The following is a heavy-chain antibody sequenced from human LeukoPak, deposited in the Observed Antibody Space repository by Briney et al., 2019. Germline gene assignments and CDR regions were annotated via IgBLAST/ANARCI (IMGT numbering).Heavy chain of an antibody. CDR1: GGSISNYY. CDR2: IYYRGST. V-gene: IGHV4-59*08. Sequence: SETLSLTCTVSGGSISNYYWSWIRQPPGQGLEWIGYIYYRGSTNYNPSLKSRVTISVDTSENQFSLKLSSVTAADTAVYYCARHVSGDGYQGPDYFDYWGQGTLVTVSS. D-gene: IGHD2-2*01. J-gene: IGHJ4*02. CDR3: ARHVSGDGYQGPDYFDY.